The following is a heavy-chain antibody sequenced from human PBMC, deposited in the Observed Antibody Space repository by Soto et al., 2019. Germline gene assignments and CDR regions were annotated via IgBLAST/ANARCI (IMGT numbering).Heavy chain of an antibody. CDR1: GASISGYH. V-gene: IGHV4-59*01. CDR2: ISYSGAT. CDR3: VRAFGTYDSTGLYSYSFAF. J-gene: IGHJ4*02. Sequence: PSETLSLTCTVSGASISGYHWSWIRQFPGKGLECLGYISYSGATNYNPSLKSRVTMSIDTSKNQFSLELSSLTSEDTAVFYCVRAFGTYDSTGLYSYSFAFWGQGTLVTVSS. D-gene: IGHD3-22*01.